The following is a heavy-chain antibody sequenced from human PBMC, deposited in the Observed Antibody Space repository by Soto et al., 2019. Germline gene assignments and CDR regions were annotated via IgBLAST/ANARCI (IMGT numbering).Heavy chain of an antibody. Sequence: EVQLLESGGDLVQPGGSLRLSCAASGFTFSGYAMSWFRQAPRKGLEWVSGITDNGGTTYYADSVKGRFTISRDNSQNTLYLQMNGLRAEDTAVYYCAKDYCNNQNCYLMDNWGKGTLVTVSS. V-gene: IGHV3-23*01. CDR2: ITDNGGTT. D-gene: IGHD2-8*01. CDR3: AKDYCNNQNCYLMDN. J-gene: IGHJ4*02. CDR1: GFTFSGYA.